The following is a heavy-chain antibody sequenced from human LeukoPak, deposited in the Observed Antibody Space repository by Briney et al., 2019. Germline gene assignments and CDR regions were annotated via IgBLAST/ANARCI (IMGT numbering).Heavy chain of an antibody. Sequence: PGGSLRLSCAASGFAFSSYGMNWVRQAPGKGLEWVSAISGSGGSTHYADSVKGRFTISRDNSKNTLYLQMNSLRAEDTAVYYCAKAVVVVVAATRFDYWGQGTLVTVSS. J-gene: IGHJ4*02. V-gene: IGHV3-23*01. D-gene: IGHD2-15*01. CDR2: ISGSGGST. CDR1: GFAFSSYG. CDR3: AKAVVVVVAATRFDY.